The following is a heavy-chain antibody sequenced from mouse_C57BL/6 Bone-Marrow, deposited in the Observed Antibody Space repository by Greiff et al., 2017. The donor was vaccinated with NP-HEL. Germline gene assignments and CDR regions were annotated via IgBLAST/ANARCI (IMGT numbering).Heavy chain of an antibody. CDR1: GYTFTDYY. Sequence: QVQLQQSGAELVRPGASVKLSCKASGYTFTDYYINWVKQRPGQGLEWIARIYPGSGNTYYNEKFKGKATLTAEKSSSTAYMQLSSLTSEDSAVYFCARESSGYFDYWGQGTTLTVSS. J-gene: IGHJ2*01. CDR3: ARESSGYFDY. D-gene: IGHD3-2*02. V-gene: IGHV1-76*01. CDR2: IYPGSGNT.